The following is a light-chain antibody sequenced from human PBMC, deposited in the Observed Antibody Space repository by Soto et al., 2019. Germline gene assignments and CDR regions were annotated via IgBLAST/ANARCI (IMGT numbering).Light chain of an antibody. CDR3: QSFDKYLSAVV. CDR1: SSDIGAGYR. V-gene: IGLV1-40*01. J-gene: IGLJ2*01. CDR2: DNT. Sequence: QSVLTQPHSVSGAPGERVTICCTGSSSDIGAGYRVRWYQQVPGTAPKLLIYDNTNRPSGVPARFSGSKSGTSASLAISGLQAEDEADYYCQSFDKYLSAVVFGGGTKLTVL.